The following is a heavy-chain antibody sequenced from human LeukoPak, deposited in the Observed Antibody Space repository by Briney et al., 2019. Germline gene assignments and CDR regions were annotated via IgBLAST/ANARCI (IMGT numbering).Heavy chain of an antibody. Sequence: PSETLSLTCAVYGGSFSGYYWSWIRQPPGKGLEWIGEINHSGSTNYNPSLKSRVTISVDKSKNQFSLKLSSVTAADTAVYYCARAGGYGLIDYWGQGTMVTVSS. CDR1: GGSFSGYY. CDR2: INHSGST. V-gene: IGHV4-34*01. CDR3: ARAGGYGLIDY. D-gene: IGHD5-18*01. J-gene: IGHJ4*02.